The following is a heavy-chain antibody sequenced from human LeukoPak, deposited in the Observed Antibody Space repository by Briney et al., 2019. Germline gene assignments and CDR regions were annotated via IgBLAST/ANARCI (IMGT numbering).Heavy chain of an antibody. CDR2: IIPIFGTA. D-gene: IGHD3-16*02. CDR1: GGTFSSYA. V-gene: IGHV1-69*05. J-gene: IGHJ4*02. CDR3: ARVVMITFGGVIGQLYYFDY. Sequence: SVKVSCKASGGTFSSYAISWVRQAPGQGLEWMGRIIPIFGTANYAQKFQGRVTITTDESTSTAYMELSSLRSDDTAVYYCARVVMITFGGVIGQLYYFDYWGQGTLVTVSS.